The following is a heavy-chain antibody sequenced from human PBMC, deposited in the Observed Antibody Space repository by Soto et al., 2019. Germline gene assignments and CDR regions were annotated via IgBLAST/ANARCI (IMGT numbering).Heavy chain of an antibody. CDR2: ISAYNGNT. Sequence: QVQLVQSGAEVKKPGASVKVSCKASGYTFTSYGISWVRQAPGQGLEWMGWISAYNGNTNYAQKLQGRVTMTTDTSTSTAYMVLRSLRSDDTAVYYCARDRYYDFCSGYYTSYYGMDVWGQGTTVTVSS. CDR1: GYTFTSYG. CDR3: ARDRYYDFCSGYYTSYYGMDV. J-gene: IGHJ6*02. D-gene: IGHD3-3*01. V-gene: IGHV1-18*04.